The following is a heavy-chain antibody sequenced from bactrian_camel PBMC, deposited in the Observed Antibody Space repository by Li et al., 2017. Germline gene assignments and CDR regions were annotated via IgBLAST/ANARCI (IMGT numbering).Heavy chain of an antibody. CDR3: ATGTDLAS. D-gene: IGHD7*01. Sequence: HVQLVESGGGSVQAGGSLSLSCAAPRFTYTRYCMGWFRQTPGNEREGVAAIDSHGNPTYADFVKGRFTVSQDNAKTTAYLQMDSLKPEDTAVYYCATGTDLASWGQGTQVTVS. CDR1: RFTYTRYC. V-gene: IGHV3S9*01. J-gene: IGHJ6*01. CDR2: IDSHGNP.